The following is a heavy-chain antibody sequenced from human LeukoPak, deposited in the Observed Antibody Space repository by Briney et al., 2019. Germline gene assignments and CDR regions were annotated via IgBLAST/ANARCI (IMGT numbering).Heavy chain of an antibody. Sequence: SETLSLTCTVSGGSISSFYWSWIRQPPGKGLEWIGYIYYRGNTQYNPSLKSRVTISVDTSKNQFSLRLTSVTAADTAVYFDPWGRGTLVTVSS. CDR3: P. CDR1: GGSISSFY. J-gene: IGHJ2*01. V-gene: IGHV4-59*01. CDR2: IYYRGNT.